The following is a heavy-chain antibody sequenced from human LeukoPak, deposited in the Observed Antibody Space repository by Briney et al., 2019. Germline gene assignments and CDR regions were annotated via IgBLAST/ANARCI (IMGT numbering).Heavy chain of an antibody. J-gene: IGHJ6*02. CDR1: GYTFTSYD. V-gene: IGHV1-8*01. CDR2: MSPNSGNT. D-gene: IGHD7-27*01. CDR3: ARDAGATGDLFNGMDV. Sequence: ASVKVSCKATGYTFTSYDINWVRQATGQGLEWMGWMSPNSGNTGYAQKFQGRVTMTRNTAISTAYMELSSLRSEDTAVYYCARDAGATGDLFNGMDVWGQGTTVTVSS.